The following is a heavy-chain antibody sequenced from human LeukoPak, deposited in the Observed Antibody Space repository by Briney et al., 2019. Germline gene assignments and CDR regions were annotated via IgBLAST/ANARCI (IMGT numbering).Heavy chain of an antibody. Sequence: SETLSPTCTVSAGSVSTYDSRSIRQPPGKGLEWIGYIYYSGSTNYNPSLKSRATISVDTSKNQFSLKLSSVTAADTAVYYCARGPGVVITHWGQGTLVTVSS. D-gene: IGHD3-3*01. CDR2: IYYSGST. V-gene: IGHV4-59*02. CDR1: AGSVSTYD. CDR3: ARGPGVVITH. J-gene: IGHJ4*02.